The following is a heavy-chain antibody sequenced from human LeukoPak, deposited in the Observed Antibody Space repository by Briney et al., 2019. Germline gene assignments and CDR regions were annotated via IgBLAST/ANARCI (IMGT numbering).Heavy chain of an antibody. V-gene: IGHV4-34*01. J-gene: IGHJ5*02. CDR3: AREPGYYYDSSGYNWFDP. D-gene: IGHD3-22*01. CDR2: INHSGST. Sequence: SETLSLTCAVYGGSFIGFHWNWIRQPPGKGLEWIGDINHSGSTNYNPSLTSRVTISVDPSKNQFSLKLSSVTAADTAVYYCAREPGYYYDSSGYNWFDPWGQGTLVTVSS. CDR1: GGSFIGFH.